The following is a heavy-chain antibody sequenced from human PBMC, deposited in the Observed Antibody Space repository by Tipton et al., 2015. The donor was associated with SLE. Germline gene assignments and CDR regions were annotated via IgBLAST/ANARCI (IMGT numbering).Heavy chain of an antibody. D-gene: IGHD4/OR15-4a*01. Sequence: TLSLTCAVSGFSISSGYYWGWIRQPPGEGLEWIGSIHHSGNTYFNPSLKSRVTMSIDTSRKEFFLRLPSVTAADTAVYYCARGVRYWGQGTPVTVSS. J-gene: IGHJ4*02. CDR3: ARGVRY. V-gene: IGHV4-38-2*01. CDR1: GFSISSGYY. CDR2: IHHSGNT.